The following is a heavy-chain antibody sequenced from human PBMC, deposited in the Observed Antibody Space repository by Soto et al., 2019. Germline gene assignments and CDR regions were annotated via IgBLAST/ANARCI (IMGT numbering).Heavy chain of an antibody. CDR3: ARDERQDWLLYTKYYYGMDV. V-gene: IGHV3-21*01. CDR1: GFTFSSYS. J-gene: IGHJ6*02. CDR2: ISSSSSYI. D-gene: IGHD3-9*01. Sequence: GGSLRLSCAASGFTFSSYSMNWVRQAPGKGLEWVSSISSSSSYIYYADSVKGRFTISRDNAKNSLYLQMNSLRAEDTAVYYCARDERQDWLLYTKYYYGMDVWDQGTTVTVSS.